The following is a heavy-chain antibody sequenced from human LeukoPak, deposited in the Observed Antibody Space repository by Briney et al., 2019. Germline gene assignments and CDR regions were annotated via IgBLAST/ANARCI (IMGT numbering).Heavy chain of an antibody. V-gene: IGHV3-11*03. Sequence: GGSLRLSCVVSGIPFSDYYMNWIRQAPGKGLEWISYVSSTSSYTDYADSVKGRFTISRDNAQNALFLQMNSLRVEDTAVYYCAAGTAADYWGQGTRVTVSS. D-gene: IGHD6-13*01. CDR3: AAGTAADY. CDR1: GIPFSDYY. CDR2: VSSTSSYT. J-gene: IGHJ4*02.